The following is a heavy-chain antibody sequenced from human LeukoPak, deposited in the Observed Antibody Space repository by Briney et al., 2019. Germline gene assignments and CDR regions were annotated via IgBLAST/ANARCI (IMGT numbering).Heavy chain of an antibody. J-gene: IGHJ4*02. V-gene: IGHV4-39*01. Sequence: PSETLSLTCTVSGGSISTTAHYWGWIRQPPGKGLEWIASIYSNGITYYSSSLKSRVTISVDTSKNQFSLKLSSVTAADTAVYYCARHPHYYGSGSHFDYWGQGTLVTVSS. CDR1: GGSISTTAHY. CDR3: ARHPHYYGSGSHFDY. D-gene: IGHD3-10*01. CDR2: IYSNGIT.